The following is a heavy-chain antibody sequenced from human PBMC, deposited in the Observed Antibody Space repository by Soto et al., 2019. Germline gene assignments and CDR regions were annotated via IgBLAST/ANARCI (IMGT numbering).Heavy chain of an antibody. CDR1: GYSFTSYW. V-gene: IGHV5-10-1*01. J-gene: IGHJ4*02. CDR3: TTTRAF. CDR2: IDPSDSYT. Sequence: VESLKISCKGSGYSFTSYWISWVRQMPGKGLEWMGRIDPSDSYTNYSPSFQGHVTISADKSISTAYLQMNSLKTEDTAVYYCTTTRAFWGRGTLVTVSS.